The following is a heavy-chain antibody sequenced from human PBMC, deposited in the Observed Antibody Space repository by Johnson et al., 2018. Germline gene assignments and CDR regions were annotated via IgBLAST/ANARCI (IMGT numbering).Heavy chain of an antibody. CDR2: MNPDSGKT. J-gene: IGHJ3*02. Sequence: VQLVETGAEVKKPGASVKVACKASGYNFISYDVSWVRQASGQGLEWMGWMNPDSGKTGYAQQFQGRVTMTRNISVNTVHMDLSWLTSEGTALYLRARRGHLGAFDIWGQGTVVTVSS. CDR3: ARRGHLGAFDI. D-gene: IGHD3-16*01. V-gene: IGHV1-8*01. CDR1: GYNFISYD.